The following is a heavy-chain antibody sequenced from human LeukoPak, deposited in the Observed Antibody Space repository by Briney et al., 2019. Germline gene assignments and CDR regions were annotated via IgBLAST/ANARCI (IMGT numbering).Heavy chain of an antibody. D-gene: IGHD2-2*01. CDR3: ARKEQIVVVPAALDFDY. Sequence: SLILPCSTCGFTFNSYAISCVRQATGKELDWVSAISGSGGSTYYADSVKGRFTISRDNSKNTLYLQMNSMRVEDTAVYYCARKEQIVVVPAALDFDYWGQGTMVTVSS. CDR1: GFTFNSYA. CDR2: ISGSGGST. V-gene: IGHV3-23*01. J-gene: IGHJ4*02.